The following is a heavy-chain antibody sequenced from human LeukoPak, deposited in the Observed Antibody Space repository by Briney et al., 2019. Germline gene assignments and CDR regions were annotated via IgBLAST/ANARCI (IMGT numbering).Heavy chain of an antibody. CDR1: GFTFSSYS. J-gene: IGHJ3*02. CDR3: ARASTPPAGPHDVYDM. V-gene: IGHV3-64*01. Sequence: GGSLRLSCAASGFTFSSYSMHWVRQAPGKGLEYVSAISPNGDKTWYINSVKGRFTISRDNSKNMLYLQMGSLRTEDMAVYHCARASTPPAGPHDVYDMWGQGTMVTVSS. CDR2: ISPNGDKT. D-gene: IGHD2-2*01.